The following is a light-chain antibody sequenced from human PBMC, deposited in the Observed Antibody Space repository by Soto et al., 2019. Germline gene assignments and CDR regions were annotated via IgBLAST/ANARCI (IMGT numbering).Light chain of an antibody. CDR2: GAS. CDR1: QSVSSN. J-gene: IGKJ1*01. V-gene: IGKV3-15*01. Sequence: EIVMTQSPGTLSVSPGERATLSCRASQSVSSNLAWYQQKPGQAPRLLIYGASTRATGIPARFSGSRSGTEFALTISSPQSEDFAVYYCQQYNNWPRTFGQGTKVEIK. CDR3: QQYNNWPRT.